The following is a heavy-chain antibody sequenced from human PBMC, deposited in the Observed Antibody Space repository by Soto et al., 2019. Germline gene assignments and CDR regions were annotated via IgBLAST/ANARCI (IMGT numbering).Heavy chain of an antibody. J-gene: IGHJ6*02. CDR1: GGTFSSYA. Sequence: ASVKVSCKASGGTFSSYAISWVRQAPGQGLEWMGGIIPIFGTANYAQKFQGRVTITADESTSTAYMELSSLRSEDTAVYYCARCCDDFWSGYYTEDYYYYGMDVWGPG. D-gene: IGHD3-3*01. V-gene: IGHV1-69*13. CDR2: IIPIFGTA. CDR3: ARCCDDFWSGYYTEDYYYYGMDV.